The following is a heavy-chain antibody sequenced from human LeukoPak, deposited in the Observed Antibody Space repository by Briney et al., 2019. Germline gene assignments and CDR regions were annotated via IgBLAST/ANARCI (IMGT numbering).Heavy chain of an antibody. CDR3: ARGLFTIFGVVIIDGFDY. CDR1: GGSFSGYY. Sequence: SETLSLTCAVHGGSFSGYYWSWIRQPPGKGLEWIGEINHSGSTNYNPSLKSRVTISVDTSKNQFSLKLSSVTAADTAVYYCARGLFTIFGVVIIDGFDYWGQGTLVTVSS. CDR2: INHSGST. V-gene: IGHV4-34*01. D-gene: IGHD3-3*01. J-gene: IGHJ4*02.